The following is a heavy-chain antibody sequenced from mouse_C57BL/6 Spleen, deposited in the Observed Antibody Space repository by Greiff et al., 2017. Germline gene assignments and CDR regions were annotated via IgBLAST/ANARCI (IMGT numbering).Heavy chain of an antibody. Sequence: EVQLQESGPGLVKPSQSLSLTCSVTGYSITSGYYWNWIRQFPGNKLEWMGYISYDGSNNYNPSLKNRISITRDTSKNQFFLKLNSVTTEDTATYYCARFFYDGYYFDYWGQGTTLTVSS. CDR2: ISYDGSN. J-gene: IGHJ2*01. CDR3: ARFFYDGYYFDY. D-gene: IGHD2-3*01. CDR1: GYSITSGYY. V-gene: IGHV3-6*01.